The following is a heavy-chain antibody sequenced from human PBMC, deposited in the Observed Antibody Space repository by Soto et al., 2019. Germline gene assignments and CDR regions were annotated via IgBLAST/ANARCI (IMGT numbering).Heavy chain of an antibody. D-gene: IGHD3-3*01. CDR2: ISGSGGST. J-gene: IGHJ6*03. V-gene: IGHV3-23*01. CDR1: GFPFSSYA. Sequence: LRLSCAASGFPFSSYAMSWVRQAPGKGLEWVSTISGSGGSTYYADSVKGRFTISRDNSKNTLYLQMNSLRAEDTAVYYCAKNPYDFWSGYQTNRYYYYYMDFWGKGTKVTVSS. CDR3: AKNPYDFWSGYQTNRYYYYYMDF.